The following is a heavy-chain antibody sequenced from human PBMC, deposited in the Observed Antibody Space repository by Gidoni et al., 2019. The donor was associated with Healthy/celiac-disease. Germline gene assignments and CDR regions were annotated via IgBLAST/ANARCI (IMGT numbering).Heavy chain of an antibody. CDR1: GFTFGAYA. J-gene: IGHJ3*02. CDR2: IRSKAYGGTT. Sequence: EVQLVESGGGLVQPGRSLRLSCTASGFTFGAYAMSWVRQAPGKGLEWVGFIRSKAYGGTTEYAASVKGRFTISRDDSKSIAYLQMNSLKTEDTAVYYCTRTDTAMPRGAFDIWGQGTMVTVSS. CDR3: TRTDTAMPRGAFDI. D-gene: IGHD5-18*01. V-gene: IGHV3-49*04.